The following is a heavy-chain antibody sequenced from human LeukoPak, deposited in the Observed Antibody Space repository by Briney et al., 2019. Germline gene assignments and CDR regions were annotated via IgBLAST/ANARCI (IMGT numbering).Heavy chain of an antibody. CDR3: ARDRYYYDSSGYYYFDY. V-gene: IGHV3-30*03. CDR2: ISYDGSNK. J-gene: IGHJ4*02. CDR1: GFTFDDYG. D-gene: IGHD3-22*01. Sequence: GGSLRLSCAASGFTFDDYGMSWVRQAPGKGLEWVAVISYDGSNKYYADSVKGRFTISRDNAKNSLYLQMNSLRAEDTAVYYCARDRYYYDSSGYYYFDYWGQGTLVTVSS.